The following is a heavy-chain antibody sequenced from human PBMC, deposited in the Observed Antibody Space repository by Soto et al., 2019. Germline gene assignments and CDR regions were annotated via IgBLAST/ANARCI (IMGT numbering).Heavy chain of an antibody. V-gene: IGHV3-30-3*01. Sequence: PGGSLRLSCAASGFTFSSYAMHWVRQAPGKGLDWVAFFSYDGSVKDYVDSVKGRFTISRDNSRNTLFLQMNSLRAEDTAVYYCARDYYKYYDSSGYYRSPAYWGQGTLVTVSS. D-gene: IGHD3-22*01. CDR3: ARDYYKYYDSSGYYRSPAY. CDR1: GFTFSSYA. J-gene: IGHJ4*02. CDR2: FSYDGSVK.